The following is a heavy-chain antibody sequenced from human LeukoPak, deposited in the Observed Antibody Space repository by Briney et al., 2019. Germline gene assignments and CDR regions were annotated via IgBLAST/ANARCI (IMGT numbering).Heavy chain of an antibody. V-gene: IGHV1-2*02. J-gene: IGHJ4*02. Sequence: ASAKVSCKASGYTFTGYYLHWVRQDPGQGLEWVGWINPNSGGTNYAQKFQGSVTMTRDTSINTIYMELSRLRSDDTAVYYCSREDYWGQGTLVTVSS. CDR3: SREDY. CDR2: INPNSGGT. CDR1: GYTFTGYY.